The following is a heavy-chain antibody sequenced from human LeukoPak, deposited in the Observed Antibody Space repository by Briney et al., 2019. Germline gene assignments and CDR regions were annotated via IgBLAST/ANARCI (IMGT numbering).Heavy chain of an antibody. V-gene: IGHV4-61*02. D-gene: IGHD2-15*01. CDR3: ARDLQGYCRGGICQYNFDY. Sequence: PSQTLSLTCTVSGGSISSGSFYWSWIRQPAGKGLEWIGRIYTSGSTNYNPSLKSRVTISVDNSKNQFSLKLSSVTAADTAVYYCARDLQGYCRGGICQYNFDYWGQGTLVTVSS. J-gene: IGHJ4*02. CDR2: IYTSGST. CDR1: GGSISSGSFY.